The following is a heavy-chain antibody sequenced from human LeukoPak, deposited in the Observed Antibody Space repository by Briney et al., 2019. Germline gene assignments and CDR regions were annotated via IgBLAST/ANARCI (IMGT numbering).Heavy chain of an antibody. D-gene: IGHD6-13*01. Sequence: GGSLRLSCAASGFTFSNYNMNWVRQAPGKGLEWVSSISSSSSYIYYADSVKGRFTISRDNSKNTLYLQMNSLRGEDTAVYYCAKDDGASSWYRADYWGQGILVTVSS. CDR1: GFTFSNYN. J-gene: IGHJ4*02. CDR2: ISSSSSYI. CDR3: AKDDGASSWYRADY. V-gene: IGHV3-21*01.